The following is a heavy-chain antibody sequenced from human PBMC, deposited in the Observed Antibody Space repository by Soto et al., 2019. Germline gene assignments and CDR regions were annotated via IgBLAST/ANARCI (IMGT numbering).Heavy chain of an antibody. J-gene: IGHJ4*02. V-gene: IGHV5-51*01. D-gene: IGHD1-26*01. CDR2: IYPGDSDT. CDR3: ATRANSHAYFHF. CDR1: GYTFTSYW. Sequence: GESLKISCKGSGYTFTSYWIAWVRQTPGKGLEWMGLIYPGDSDTRYSPSFQGQVTISADKSASTAYLQWSSLKASDTALYYCATRANSHAYFHFWGQGTLVTVSS.